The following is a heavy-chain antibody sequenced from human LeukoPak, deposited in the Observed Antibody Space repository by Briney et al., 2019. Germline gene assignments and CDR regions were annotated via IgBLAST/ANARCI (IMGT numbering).Heavy chain of an antibody. Sequence: GGSLRLSCAASGFTFSSYWMHWVRQAPGKGLVWVSRINSDGSSTSYADSVKGRFTISRDNAKNTLYLQMNSLRAEDTAVYYCAKDFSRALRYFDWYLPDYWGQGTLVTVSS. CDR1: GFTFSSYW. V-gene: IGHV3-74*01. D-gene: IGHD3-9*01. J-gene: IGHJ4*02. CDR3: AKDFSRALRYFDWYLPDY. CDR2: INSDGSST.